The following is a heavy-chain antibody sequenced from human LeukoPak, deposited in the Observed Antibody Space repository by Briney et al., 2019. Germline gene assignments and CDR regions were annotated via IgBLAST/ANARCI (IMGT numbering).Heavy chain of an antibody. CDR1: GFTFNYAW. CDR3: ARELRDGTDY. Sequence: PGGSLRLSCAASGFTFNYAWMSWVRQVPGKGLEWVGQTVSEIDGGTTDYAAPVKGRFTISRDDSKSTLYLQMNSLRAEDTAVYYCARELRDGTDYWGQGTLVTVSS. J-gene: IGHJ4*02. V-gene: IGHV3-15*04. CDR2: TVSEIDGGTT. D-gene: IGHD1-14*01.